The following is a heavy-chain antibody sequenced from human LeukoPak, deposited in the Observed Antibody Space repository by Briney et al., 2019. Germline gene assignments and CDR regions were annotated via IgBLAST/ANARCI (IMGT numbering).Heavy chain of an antibody. Sequence: PSQTLSLTCTVSGGSISSGGYYWSWIRQHPGKGLEWIGYIYYSGSTYYNPSLKSRVTISEDTSKNQFSLKLSSVTAADTAVYYCARVVNGSGSYYYYYYGMDVWGQGTTVTVSS. J-gene: IGHJ6*02. V-gene: IGHV4-31*03. CDR1: GGSISSGGYY. CDR3: ARVVNGSGSYYYYYYGMDV. D-gene: IGHD3-10*01. CDR2: IYYSGST.